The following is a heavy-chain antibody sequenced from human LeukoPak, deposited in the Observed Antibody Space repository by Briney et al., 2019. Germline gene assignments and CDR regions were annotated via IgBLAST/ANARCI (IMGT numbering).Heavy chain of an antibody. CDR1: GYTLTELS. CDR2: FDPEDGET. D-gene: IGHD6-13*01. V-gene: IGHV1-24*01. CDR3: ATVIAARGGDYYSMDV. J-gene: IGHJ6*02. Sequence: ASVKVSWKVSGYTLTELSMHWVRQAPGKGLEWMGGFDPEDGETIYAQKFQGRVTMTEDTSTDTAYMELSSLRSEDTAVYYCATVIAARGGDYYSMDVWGQGTTVTVSS.